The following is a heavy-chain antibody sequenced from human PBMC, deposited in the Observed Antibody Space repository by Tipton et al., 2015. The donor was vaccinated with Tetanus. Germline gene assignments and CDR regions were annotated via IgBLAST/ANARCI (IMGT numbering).Heavy chain of an antibody. D-gene: IGHD5-12*01. Sequence: TLSLTCTLSGGSISSYYWSWIRQPPGKGLEWIGEINHSGSTNYNPSLKSRVTISVDTSKNQFSLKLSSVTAADTAVYYCARVRRGATTDLDYWGQGTLVTVSS. CDR3: ARVRRGATTDLDY. CDR2: INHSGST. CDR1: GGSISSYY. V-gene: IGHV4-34*01. J-gene: IGHJ4*02.